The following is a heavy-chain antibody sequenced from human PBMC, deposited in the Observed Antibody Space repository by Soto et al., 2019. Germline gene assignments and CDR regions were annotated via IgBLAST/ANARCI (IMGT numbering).Heavy chain of an antibody. CDR2: TYYRSKWYN. Sequence: PSQTLSLTCAISGDSVSSNSAAWNWIRQSPSRGLEWLGRTYYRSKWYNDYAVSVKSRITINPDTSKNQLSLQLTSVTPEDTAVYSCARDSLGKSNGSTLNWPYFFDYWGQGTLVTVSS. CDR3: ARDSLGKSNGSTLNWPYFFDY. V-gene: IGHV6-1*01. CDR1: GDSVSSNSAA. D-gene: IGHD6-19*01. J-gene: IGHJ4*02.